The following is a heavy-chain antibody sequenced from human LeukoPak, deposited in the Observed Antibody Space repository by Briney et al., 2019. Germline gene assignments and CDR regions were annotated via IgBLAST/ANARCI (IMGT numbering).Heavy chain of an antibody. J-gene: IGHJ4*02. CDR3: ARTTHQGYIGGWPYFDH. CDR2: IIPILGIA. Sequence: ASVKVSCKASGGTFSSYAISWVRQAPGQGLEWMGRIIPILGIANYAQKFQGRVTITADKSTSTAYMELSSLRSEDTAVYYCARTTHQGYIGGWPYFDHWGQGTLVTVSS. V-gene: IGHV1-69*04. CDR1: GGTFSSYA. D-gene: IGHD5-12*01.